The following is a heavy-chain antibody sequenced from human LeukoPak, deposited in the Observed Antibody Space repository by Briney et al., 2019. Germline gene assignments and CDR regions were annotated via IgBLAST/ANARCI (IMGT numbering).Heavy chain of an antibody. CDR2: ISGSGGGT. Sequence: PGGSLRLSCAASGFTFSSYAMSWVRQAPGKGLEWVSAISGSGGGTYYADSVRGRFTISRDNSKNTLYLQMNSLRAEDTAVYYCASARVAYYYYGMDVWGQGTTVTVSS. CDR3: ASARVAYYYYGMDV. J-gene: IGHJ6*02. V-gene: IGHV3-23*01. CDR1: GFTFSSYA.